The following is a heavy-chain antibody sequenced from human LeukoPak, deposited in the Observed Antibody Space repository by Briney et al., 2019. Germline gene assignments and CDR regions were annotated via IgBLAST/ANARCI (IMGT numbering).Heavy chain of an antibody. CDR3: ATMPLAAARKPNYYYYYMDV. CDR1: GYTFTSRD. Sequence: ASVKVSCKASGYTFTSRDINWVRQATGQGLEWMGWMSPNSGKTGYAQKFQGRVTMTRDTSIDTAYMELSSLRSEDTAVYYCATMPLAAARKPNYYYYYMDVWGKGTTVTVPS. V-gene: IGHV1-8*01. CDR2: MSPNSGKT. D-gene: IGHD6-13*01. J-gene: IGHJ6*03.